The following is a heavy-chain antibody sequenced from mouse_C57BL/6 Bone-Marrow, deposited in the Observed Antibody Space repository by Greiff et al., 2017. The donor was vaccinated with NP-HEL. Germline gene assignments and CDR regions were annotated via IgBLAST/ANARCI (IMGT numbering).Heavy chain of an antibody. CDR3: ANNGGY. J-gene: IGHJ2*01. CDR2: IYPRSGNT. CDR1: GYTFTSYG. Sequence: VQRVESGAELARPGASVKLSYKASGYTFTSYGISWVKQRTGQGLEWIGEIYPRSGNTYYNEKFEGKATLTADKSSSTAYMELRSLTSEDSAVYFCANNGGYWGQGTTLTVSS. V-gene: IGHV1-81*01.